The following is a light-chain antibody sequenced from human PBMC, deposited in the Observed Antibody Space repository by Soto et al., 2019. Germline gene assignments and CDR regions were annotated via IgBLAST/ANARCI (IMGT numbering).Light chain of an antibody. Sequence: DLVMTQSPLSLPVTPGEPASISCRSSQSLLHSNGYNYLDWYLQKPGQSPQLLIYLGSNRASGGPDRFSGSESRTDFTLKISRVEAEDVGLYYCMQALQTPLTFGGGTKVEIK. CDR2: LGS. V-gene: IGKV2-28*01. CDR3: MQALQTPLT. J-gene: IGKJ4*01. CDR1: QSLLHSNGYNY.